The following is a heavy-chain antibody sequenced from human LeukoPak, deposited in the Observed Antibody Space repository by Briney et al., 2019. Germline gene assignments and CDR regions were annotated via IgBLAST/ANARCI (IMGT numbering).Heavy chain of an antibody. CDR3: ARDQTAAGRRIYFQL. CDR2: IYYSGST. Sequence: SETLSLTCTVSGGSISGDSYYWNWIRQHPGKGLEWIGYIYYSGSTYYNPSLKSRVTISADTSKNQFSLKLSSVTAADTAVYYCARDQTAAGRRIYFQLWGQGALVTVSS. V-gene: IGHV4-31*03. J-gene: IGHJ1*01. CDR1: GGSISGDSYY. D-gene: IGHD6-13*01.